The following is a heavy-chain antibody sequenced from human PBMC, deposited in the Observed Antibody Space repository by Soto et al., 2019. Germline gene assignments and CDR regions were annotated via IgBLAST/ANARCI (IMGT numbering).Heavy chain of an antibody. V-gene: IGHV4-31*03. Sequence: QVQLQESGPGLVKPSQTLSLTCTVSGGSISSGGYYWTWIRQHPGKGLEWIGYNYYSGITYYNPALRSRVTISLGTSKNRFSVKLSAVTAADAAVYYCARGSSIAGLYYGMDVWGQGTTVTVSS. CDR2: NYYSGIT. J-gene: IGHJ6*02. D-gene: IGHD6-6*01. CDR3: ARGSSIAGLYYGMDV. CDR1: GGSISSGGYY.